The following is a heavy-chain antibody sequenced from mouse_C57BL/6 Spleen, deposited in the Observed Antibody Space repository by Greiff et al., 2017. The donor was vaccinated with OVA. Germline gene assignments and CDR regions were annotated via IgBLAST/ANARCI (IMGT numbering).Heavy chain of an antibody. V-gene: IGHV5-6*01. Sequence: EVQVVESGGDLVKPGGSLKLSCAASGFTFSSYGMSWVRQTPDKRLEWVATISSGGSYTYYPDRVKGRFTISRDNAKNTLYLQMSSLKSEDTAMYYCARQRDYYGSSYFDYWGQGTTLTVSS. CDR2: ISSGGSYT. CDR3: ARQRDYYGSSYFDY. D-gene: IGHD1-1*01. J-gene: IGHJ2*01. CDR1: GFTFSSYG.